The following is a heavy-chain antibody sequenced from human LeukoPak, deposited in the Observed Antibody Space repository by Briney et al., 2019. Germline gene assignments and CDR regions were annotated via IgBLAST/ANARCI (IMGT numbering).Heavy chain of an antibody. J-gene: IGHJ4*02. V-gene: IGHV3-21*01. CDR3: ARVCVIGAFYYDSSGYSAFDL. Sequence: GGSLRLSCAASGFTFSSYSMNWVRQAPGKGLEWVSSISSGSSYKYYADSVKGRFTISRDNARNSLYLQTNSLRAEDTAVYYRARVCVIGAFYYDSSGYSAFDLWGLGTLVTVSS. D-gene: IGHD3-22*01. CDR2: ISSGSSYK. CDR1: GFTFSSYS.